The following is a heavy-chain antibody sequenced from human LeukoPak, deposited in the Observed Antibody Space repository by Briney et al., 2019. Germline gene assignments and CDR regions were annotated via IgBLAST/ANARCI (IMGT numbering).Heavy chain of an antibody. CDR3: ATAYQYGSGSYAQTYYYYYMDV. CDR1: GYTLTELS. CDR2: FDPEDGET. J-gene: IGHJ6*03. Sequence: ATVKVSCKVSGYTLTELSMHWVRQAPGKGLDWMGGFDPEDGETIYAQKFQGRVTMTEDTSTDTAYMELSSLRSEDTAVYYPATAYQYGSGSYAQTYYYYYMDVWGKGTTVTVSS. D-gene: IGHD3-10*01. V-gene: IGHV1-24*01.